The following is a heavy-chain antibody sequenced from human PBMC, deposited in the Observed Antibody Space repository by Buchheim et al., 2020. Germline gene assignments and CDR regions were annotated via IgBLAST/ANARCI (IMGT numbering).Heavy chain of an antibody. CDR3: AKGVEGRLVDF. CDR2: IHGGGNT. D-gene: IGHD5-24*01. J-gene: IGHJ4*02. V-gene: IGHV3-23*01. CDR1: GFTFCTYA. Sequence: EVQLLESGGGLVQPGGSPRLSCVASGFTFCTYAMNWVRQAPGKGLEWVSTIHGGGNTFYPDSVKGRFTISSDNSASTLYLQLNSLRAEDTALYYCAKGVEGRLVDFWGQGTL.